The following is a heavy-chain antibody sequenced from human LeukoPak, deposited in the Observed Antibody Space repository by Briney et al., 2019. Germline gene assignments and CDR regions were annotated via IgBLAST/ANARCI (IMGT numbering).Heavy chain of an antibody. CDR3: VRGSGGNGYGYWGDF. CDR1: GFTFSHYG. V-gene: IGHV3-33*01. J-gene: IGHJ4*02. D-gene: IGHD2-15*01. CDR2: IWFHGGEI. Sequence: GGSLRLSCAASGFTFSHYGMHWVRQAPGMGLEWVAVIWFHGGEIHYPDSVKGRFTISRDNSKNALYLQMDNLRADDTAVYYCVRGSGGNGYGYWGDFWGQGTLVTVSP.